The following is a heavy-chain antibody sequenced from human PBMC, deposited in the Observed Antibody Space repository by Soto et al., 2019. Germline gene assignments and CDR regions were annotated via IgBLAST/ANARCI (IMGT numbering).Heavy chain of an antibody. D-gene: IGHD2-21*01. Sequence: PSETLSLTCAVYGGSFSGYYWSWIRQPPGKGLEWIGEINHSGSTNYNPSLKSRVTISVDTSKNQFSLKLSSVTAADTAVYYCARSLWHSNFDYWGQGTLVTVSS. CDR1: GGSFSGYY. J-gene: IGHJ4*02. V-gene: IGHV4-34*01. CDR3: ARSLWHSNFDY. CDR2: INHSGST.